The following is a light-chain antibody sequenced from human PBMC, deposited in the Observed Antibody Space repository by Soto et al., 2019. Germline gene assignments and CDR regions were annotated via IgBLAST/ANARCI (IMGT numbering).Light chain of an antibody. CDR1: QSVANNY. CDR3: QHYGSSPPHT. J-gene: IGKJ2*01. Sequence: EIVLTQSPGTLSLSPGEGATLSCRASQSVANNYLAWYQQKPGQAPRLLISGASNRATGIPDRFSGSGSGTDVTLTISRLESEDFAVYYCQHYGSSPPHTFGQGPKLE. V-gene: IGKV3-20*01. CDR2: GAS.